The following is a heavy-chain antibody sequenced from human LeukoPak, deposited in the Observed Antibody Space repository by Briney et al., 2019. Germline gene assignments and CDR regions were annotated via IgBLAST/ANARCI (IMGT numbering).Heavy chain of an antibody. D-gene: IGHD3-22*01. CDR3: ARDRRVYYDSSGYSWWSFDY. Sequence: ASVKVSCKASGYTFTGYYMHWVRQAPGQGLEWMGWINPNSGGTNYAQKFQGRVTMTRDTSISTAYMELSRLRSDDAAVYYCARDRRVYYDSSGYSWWSFDYWGQGTLVTVSS. V-gene: IGHV1-2*02. CDR2: INPNSGGT. CDR1: GYTFTGYY. J-gene: IGHJ4*02.